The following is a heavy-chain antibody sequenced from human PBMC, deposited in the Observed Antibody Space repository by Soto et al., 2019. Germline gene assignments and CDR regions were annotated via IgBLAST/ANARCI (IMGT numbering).Heavy chain of an antibody. Sequence: QVQLVQSGAEVRKPGASVKVSCNASGYTFRSYDINWVRQAPGQGLEWMGWMNPYSDNSDDAQKFKGRVTMTRDTSMNQAYMELDSLTYEDTAVYYCARGPIDGEYWFDYWGQGTLVTVSS. CDR2: MNPYSDNS. CDR3: ARGPIDGEYWFDY. CDR1: GYTFRSYD. J-gene: IGHJ4*02. D-gene: IGHD4-17*01. V-gene: IGHV1-8*01.